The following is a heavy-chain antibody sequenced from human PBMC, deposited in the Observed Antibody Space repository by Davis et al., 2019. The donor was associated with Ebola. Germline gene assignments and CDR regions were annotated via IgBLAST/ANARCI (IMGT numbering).Heavy chain of an antibody. Sequence: GGSLRLSCAASGFTFSGSAMHWVRQASGKGLEWVGRIRSKANSYATAYAASVKGRFTISRDDSKNTAYLQMNSLRAEDTAVYYCAKAGKQSGFDYWGQGTLVTVSS. J-gene: IGHJ4*02. CDR2: IRSKANSYAT. V-gene: IGHV3-73*01. D-gene: IGHD3-10*01. CDR3: AKAGKQSGFDY. CDR1: GFTFSGSA.